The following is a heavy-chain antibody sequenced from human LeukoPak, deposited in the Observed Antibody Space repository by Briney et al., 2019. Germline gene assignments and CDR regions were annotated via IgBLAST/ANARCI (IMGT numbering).Heavy chain of an antibody. J-gene: IGHJ4*02. CDR3: ARELSITGTNFDY. D-gene: IGHD1-7*01. CDR2: ISSSSSTT. V-gene: IGHV3-48*01. Sequence: GGSLRLSCAASGFTFSSYSMNWVRQAPGKGLEWVSYISSSSSTTYYADSVKGRFTISRDNAKNSLYLQMNSLRAEDTAVYYCARELSITGTNFDYWGQGTLVTVSS. CDR1: GFTFSSYS.